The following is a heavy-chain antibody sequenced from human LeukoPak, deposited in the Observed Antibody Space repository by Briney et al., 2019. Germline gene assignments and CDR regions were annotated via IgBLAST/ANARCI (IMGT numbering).Heavy chain of an antibody. CDR3: ARGRGAATRAY. V-gene: IGHV4-34*01. CDR2: INHSGST. CDR1: GGSFSGYY. Sequence: PSETLSLTCAVYGGSFSGYYWSWIRQPPGQGLEWIGEINHSGSTNYNPSLKSRVTISVDTSKNQFSLKLSSVTAADTAVYYCARGRGAATRAYWGQGTLVTVSS. J-gene: IGHJ4*02. D-gene: IGHD2-15*01.